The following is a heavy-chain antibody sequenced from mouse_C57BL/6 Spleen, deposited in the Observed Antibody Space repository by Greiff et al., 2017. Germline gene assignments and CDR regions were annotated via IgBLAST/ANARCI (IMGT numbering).Heavy chain of an antibody. V-gene: IGHV10-1*01. Sequence: DVKLVESGGGLVQPKGSLKLSCAASGFSFNTYAMNWVRQAPGKGLEWVARIRSKSNNYATYYADSVKDRFTISRDDSESMLYLQMNNLKTEDTAMYYCGRLHDYGGGDWDFDVWGTGTTVTVSS. J-gene: IGHJ1*03. D-gene: IGHD2-4*01. CDR1: GFSFNTYA. CDR3: GRLHDYGGGDWDFDV. CDR2: IRSKSNNYAT.